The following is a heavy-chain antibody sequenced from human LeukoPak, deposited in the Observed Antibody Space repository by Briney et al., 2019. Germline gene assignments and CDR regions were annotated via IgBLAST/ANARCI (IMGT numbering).Heavy chain of an antibody. D-gene: IGHD3-10*01. Sequence: SETLSLTCTVSGGSISSYYWSWIRQPPGKGLEWIGYIYYSGSTNYNPSLKSRVTISVDTSKNQFSLKLSSVTAADTAVYYCARARFGNPFDYWGQGTLVTVSS. J-gene: IGHJ4*02. CDR3: ARARFGNPFDY. V-gene: IGHV4-59*12. CDR2: IYYSGST. CDR1: GGSISSYY.